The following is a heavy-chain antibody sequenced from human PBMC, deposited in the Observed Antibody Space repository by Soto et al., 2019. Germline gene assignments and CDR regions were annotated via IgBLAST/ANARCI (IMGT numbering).Heavy chain of an antibody. J-gene: IGHJ4*02. V-gene: IGHV3-30*18. CDR1: GFTFSSYG. Sequence: GGSLRLSCAASGFTFSSYGIHWVRQAPGKGLEWVALISYDGSNKYYADSVKGRFTISRDNSKNTLYLQMNSLGAEDTAMYCCAKDAPYYYDSSGYYGPFDYWGQGTLVTVSS. CDR2: ISYDGSNK. CDR3: AKDAPYYYDSSGYYGPFDY. D-gene: IGHD3-22*01.